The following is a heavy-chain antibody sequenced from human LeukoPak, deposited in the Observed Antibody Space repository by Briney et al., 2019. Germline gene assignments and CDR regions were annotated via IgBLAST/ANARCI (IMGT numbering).Heavy chain of an antibody. CDR3: ARDSAKKYDDY. CDR1: GGSISSSSYY. Sequence: TSETLSLTCTVSGGSISSSSYYWGWIRQPPGKGLEWIGSIYYSGSTYYNPSLKSRVTISVDTSKNQFSLKLSSVTAADTAVYYCARDSAKKYDDYWGQGTLVTVSS. V-gene: IGHV4-39*07. D-gene: IGHD2/OR15-2a*01. CDR2: IYYSGST. J-gene: IGHJ4*02.